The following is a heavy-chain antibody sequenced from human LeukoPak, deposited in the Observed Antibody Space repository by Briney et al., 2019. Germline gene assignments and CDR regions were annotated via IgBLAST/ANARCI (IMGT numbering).Heavy chain of an antibody. V-gene: IGHV1-18*01. J-gene: IGHJ6*03. CDR3: ARGQRQQLVRGLPIPPGRDYYYYMDV. D-gene: IGHD6-13*01. Sequence: ASVKVSCKASGYTFTSYGISWVRQAPGQGLEWMGWISAYNGNTNYAQKLQGRVTMTTDTSTSTAYMELRSLRSDDTAVYYCARGQRQQLVRGLPIPPGRDYYYYMDVWGKGTTVTVSS. CDR2: ISAYNGNT. CDR1: GYTFTSYG.